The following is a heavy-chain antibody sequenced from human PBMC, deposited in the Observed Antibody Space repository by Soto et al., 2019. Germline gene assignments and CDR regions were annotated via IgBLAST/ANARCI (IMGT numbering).Heavy chain of an antibody. CDR1: GGSISSYY. Sequence: SETLSLTCTVSGGSISSYYWSWIRQPPGKGLEWIGYIYYSGSTNYNPSLKSRVTISVDTSKNQFSLKLSSVTAADTAVYYCARDTNGLSYWGQGTLVTVSS. V-gene: IGHV4-59*12. CDR2: IYYSGST. J-gene: IGHJ4*02. D-gene: IGHD2-8*01. CDR3: ARDTNGLSY.